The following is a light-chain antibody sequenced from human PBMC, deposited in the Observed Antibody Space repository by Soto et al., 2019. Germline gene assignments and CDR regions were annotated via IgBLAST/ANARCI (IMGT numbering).Light chain of an antibody. CDR1: SSDVGYFNY. J-gene: IGLJ2*01. CDR2: DVS. V-gene: IGLV2-14*01. Sequence: QSALTQPASVSGSPGQSITISCTGTSSDVGYFNYVSWYLQHPGKAPKLIIHDVSNRPSGVSNRFSGSKSDNTASLTISGLPAEDEADYYCRSYTRSSPVVFGGGTKLTVL. CDR3: RSYTRSSPVV.